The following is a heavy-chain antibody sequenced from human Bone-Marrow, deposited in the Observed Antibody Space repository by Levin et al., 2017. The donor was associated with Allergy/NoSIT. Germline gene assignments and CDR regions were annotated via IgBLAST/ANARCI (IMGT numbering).Heavy chain of an antibody. CDR1: GDSFNSPTYY. J-gene: IGHJ4*02. V-gene: IGHV4-39*01. CDR2: IYYTGKT. CDR3: ARHEAGDWIGSTCYSKAEFDY. Sequence: SETLSLTCTVSGDSFNSPTYYWGWIRQPPGKGLEWIGSIYYTGKTYYNLSLKSRVTISRDTSKNQFSLRLSSVTAADTAMYYCARHEAGDWIGSTCYSKAEFDYWGQGTLVTVSS. D-gene: IGHD2-15*01.